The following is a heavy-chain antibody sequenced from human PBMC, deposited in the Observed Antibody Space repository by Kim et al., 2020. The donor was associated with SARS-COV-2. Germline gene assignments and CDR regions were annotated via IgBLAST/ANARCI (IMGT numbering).Heavy chain of an antibody. J-gene: IGHJ4*02. V-gene: IGHV4-39*01. D-gene: IGHD3-22*01. CDR3: ATRTYFYESTGYPGPYFGY. CDR2: IYYGGST. CDR1: GGSISSSSYY. Sequence: SETLSLTCTVSGGSISSSSYYWGWIRQPPGKGLEWIGSIYYGGSTYYNLSLNSRVIISVDTSKNQFSLKLSSVTAADTAVYYCATRTYFYESTGYPGPYFGYWGQGTQVTVSS.